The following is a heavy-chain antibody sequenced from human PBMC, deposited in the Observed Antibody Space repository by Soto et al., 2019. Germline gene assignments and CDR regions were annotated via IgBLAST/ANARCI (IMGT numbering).Heavy chain of an antibody. CDR3: ARQFDYDTSGYYYAY. CDR2: IISLFGTA. V-gene: IGHV1-69*01. CDR1: GGTFSKYG. J-gene: IGHJ4*02. Sequence: QVQLVQSGAEVKKPGSSVKVSCKASGGTFSKYGIDWVRQAPGEGLEWMGGIISLFGTANYAKKFQGRVTITADAATSTAYMELSSLRSEDTALYYCARQFDYDTSGYYYAYWGQGTLVTVSS. D-gene: IGHD3-22*01.